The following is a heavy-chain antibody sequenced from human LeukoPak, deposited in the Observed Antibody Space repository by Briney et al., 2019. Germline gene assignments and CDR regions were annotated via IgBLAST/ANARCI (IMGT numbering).Heavy chain of an antibody. V-gene: IGHV4-34*01. Sequence: SETLSLTCAVYGGSFSGYYWSWIRQPPGKGLEWIGEINHSGSTNYNPSLKSRVTISVDTSKNQFSLKLSSVTAADTAVYYCARRPDFSSGWSIFDYWGQGTLVTVSS. CDR1: GGSFSGYY. J-gene: IGHJ4*02. D-gene: IGHD6-19*01. CDR2: INHSGST. CDR3: ARRPDFSSGWSIFDY.